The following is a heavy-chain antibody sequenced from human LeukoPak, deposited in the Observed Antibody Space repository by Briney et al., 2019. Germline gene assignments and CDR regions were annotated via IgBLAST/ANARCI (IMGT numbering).Heavy chain of an antibody. CDR1: GGSFSGYY. Sequence: SETLSLTCAVYGGSFSGYYWSWIRQPPGKGLEWIGEINHSGSTNYNPSLKSRVTISVDTSKNQFSLKLSSVTAADTAVYYCAGPSLYYYDSSGYLDYYYMDVWGKGTTVTVSS. CDR2: INHSGST. J-gene: IGHJ6*03. CDR3: AGPSLYYYDSSGYLDYYYMDV. D-gene: IGHD3-22*01. V-gene: IGHV4-34*01.